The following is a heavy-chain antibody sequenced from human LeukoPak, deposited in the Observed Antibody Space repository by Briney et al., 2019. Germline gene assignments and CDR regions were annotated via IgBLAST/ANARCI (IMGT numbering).Heavy chain of an antibody. Sequence: LPQSLSLTPAISLGAPSTVLRSSSAEPARKALGGSGQFYECVGPNYNPSLKSRVTMSTDRSKNQISLRLSSVTAADTAIYYCARNRSNDYREVHFDIWGQGTVVSVSS. D-gene: IGHD4-11*01. V-gene: IGHV4-4*07. CDR1: LGAPSTVL. J-gene: IGHJ3*02. CDR2: FYECVGP. CDR3: ARNRSNDYREVHFDI.